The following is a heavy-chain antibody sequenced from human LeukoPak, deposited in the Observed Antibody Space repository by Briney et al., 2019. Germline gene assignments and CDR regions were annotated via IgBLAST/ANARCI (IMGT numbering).Heavy chain of an antibody. V-gene: IGHV4-59*01. CDR1: GGSISSYY. CDR3: ARVTSGWYEFDY. J-gene: IGHJ4*02. Sequence: SETLSLTYTVSGGSISSYYWSWIRQPPGKGLEWIGYIYYSGSTNYNPSLKSRVTISVDTSKNQFSLKLSSVTVADTAVYYCARVTSGWYEFDYWGQGTLVTVSS. CDR2: IYYSGST. D-gene: IGHD6-19*01.